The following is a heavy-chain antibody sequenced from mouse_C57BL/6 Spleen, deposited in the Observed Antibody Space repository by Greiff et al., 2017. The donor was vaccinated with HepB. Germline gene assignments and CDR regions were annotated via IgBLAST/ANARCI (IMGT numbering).Heavy chain of an antibody. CDR3: ARRKGDYDVYWYFDV. CDR1: GFTFSSYG. Sequence: EVQGVESGGDLVKPGGSLKLSCAASGFTFSSYGMSWVRQTPDKRLEWVATISSGGSYTYYPDSVKGRFTISRDNAKNTLYLQMSSLKSEDTAMYYCARRKGDYDVYWYFDVWGTGTTVTVSS. V-gene: IGHV5-6*01. J-gene: IGHJ1*03. CDR2: ISSGGSYT. D-gene: IGHD2-4*01.